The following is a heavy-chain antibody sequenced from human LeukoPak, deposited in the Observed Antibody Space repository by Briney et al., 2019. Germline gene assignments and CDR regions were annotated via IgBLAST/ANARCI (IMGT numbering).Heavy chain of an antibody. CDR3: ASMRGYCSRGSCYHFDY. CDR1: GFTFSDHY. CDR2: IYYIGNT. J-gene: IGHJ4*02. Sequence: LRLSCAASGFTFSDHYMDWVRQAPGKGLEWIGYIYYIGNTNYNPSLKSRVTISVDTSKNQFSLKLTSATAADTTVYFCASMRGYCSRGSCYHFDYWGQGTLVTVSS. V-gene: IGHV4-59*08. D-gene: IGHD2-15*01.